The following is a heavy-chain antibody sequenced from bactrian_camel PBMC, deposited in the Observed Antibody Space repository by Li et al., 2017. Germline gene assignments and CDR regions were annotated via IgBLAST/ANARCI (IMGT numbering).Heavy chain of an antibody. Sequence: VQLVESGGGSVEAGGSLRLSCAASGYTSGNTDRLRCMGWFRQAPVAEREGVALIDIRNEKSYADFVKGRFTISQDNAKESVYLQMNDLRPDDTGIYYCAAAECGWLDWRYPWNGSGTWGQGTQVTVS. CDR3: AAAECGWLDWRYPWNGSGT. CDR2: IDIRNEK. D-gene: IGHD5*01. V-gene: IGHV3S53*01. J-gene: IGHJ6*01. CDR1: GYTSGNTDRLRC.